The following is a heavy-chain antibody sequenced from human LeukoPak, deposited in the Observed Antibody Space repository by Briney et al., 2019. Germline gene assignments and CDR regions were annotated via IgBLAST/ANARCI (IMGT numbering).Heavy chain of an antibody. CDR3: AKESGLSGSYYRAFDY. Sequence: PGGSLRLSCAASGFTLSNYGMHWVRQAPGKGLEWVAFIRFDGGNKYYAESVKGRFTISRDNSKNTLFLEMNSLRAEDTAVYYCAKESGLSGSYYRAFDYWGQGTLVTVSS. D-gene: IGHD1-26*01. CDR1: GFTLSNYG. J-gene: IGHJ4*02. V-gene: IGHV3-30*02. CDR2: IRFDGGNK.